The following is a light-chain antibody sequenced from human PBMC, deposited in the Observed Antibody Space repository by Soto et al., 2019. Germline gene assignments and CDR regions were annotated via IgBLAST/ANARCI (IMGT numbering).Light chain of an antibody. CDR2: DAS. CDR1: QSISSS. CDR3: YQYNSFSPYT. V-gene: IGKV1-5*01. Sequence: DIQMTQSPSTLSASVGDRVTITCRASQSISSSLAWYQQKPGKAPKLLIYDASSLESGVPSRFSGSRSGTEYSLTIISMQPDDFATYYYYQYNSFSPYTFGQGTKLEIK. J-gene: IGKJ2*01.